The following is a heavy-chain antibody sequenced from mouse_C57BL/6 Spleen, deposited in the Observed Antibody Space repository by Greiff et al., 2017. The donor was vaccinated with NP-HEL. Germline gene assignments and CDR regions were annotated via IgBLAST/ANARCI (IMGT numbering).Heavy chain of an antibody. Sequence: EVQGVESGGDLVKPGGSLKLSCAASGFTFSSYGMSWVRQTPDKRLEWVATISSGGSYTYYPDSVKGRFTISRDNAKNTLYLQMSSLKSEDTAMYYCARQGGTSNWYFDVWGTGTTVTVSS. CDR3: ARQGGTSNWYFDV. V-gene: IGHV5-6*01. CDR1: GFTFSSYG. CDR2: ISSGGSYT. D-gene: IGHD3-3*01. J-gene: IGHJ1*03.